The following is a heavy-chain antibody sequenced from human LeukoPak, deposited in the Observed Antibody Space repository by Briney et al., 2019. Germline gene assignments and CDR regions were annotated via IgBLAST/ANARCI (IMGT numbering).Heavy chain of an antibody. V-gene: IGHV4-31*03. J-gene: IGHJ3*02. D-gene: IGHD2-21*02. CDR3: ARVRDRHIVVVTASGAFDI. CDR2: IYYSGST. CDR1: GGSISSGGYY. Sequence: SETLSLTCTVSGGSISSGGYYWSWIRQHPGKGLEWIGYIYYSGSTYYNPSLKSRVTISVDTSKNQFSLKLSSVTAADTAVYYCARVRDRHIVVVTASGAFDIWGQGTMVTVSS.